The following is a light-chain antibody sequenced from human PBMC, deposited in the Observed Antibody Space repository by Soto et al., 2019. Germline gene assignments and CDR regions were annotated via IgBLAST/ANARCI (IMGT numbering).Light chain of an antibody. J-gene: IGKJ4*01. CDR1: QSVLNNY. CDR3: QQYGGSPLLT. Sequence: VVLTQSPGTLSLSPGERVSISCRASQSVLNNYLAWYQQRPGQSPRLLIYGSSTRATGVPDRFSGSGSGTDFTLTISSLEPQDFAVYYCQQYGGSPLLTFGGGTKVEIK. V-gene: IGKV3-20*01. CDR2: GSS.